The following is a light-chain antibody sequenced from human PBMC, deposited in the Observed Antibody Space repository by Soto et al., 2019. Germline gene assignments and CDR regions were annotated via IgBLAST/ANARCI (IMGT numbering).Light chain of an antibody. Sequence: VRTQAPATLSVSAGERATFSFRASQSISSYLAWYQQKPGQAPRLLIHSASSRATGIPDRFSGSGSGTDFTLTISRLEPQDFAVYYCQQYSSSPLTFGGGTKVDIK. CDR2: SAS. CDR1: QSISSY. V-gene: IGKV3-20*01. J-gene: IGKJ4*01. CDR3: QQYSSSPLT.